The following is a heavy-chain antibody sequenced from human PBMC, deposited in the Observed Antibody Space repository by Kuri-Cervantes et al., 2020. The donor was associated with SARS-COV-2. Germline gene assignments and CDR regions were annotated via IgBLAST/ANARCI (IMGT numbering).Heavy chain of an antibody. CDR1: GFTFSSYS. CDR2: RGR. J-gene: IGHJ3*01. D-gene: IGHD3-22*01. V-gene: IGHV3-23*01. Sequence: GGSLRLSCAASGFTFSSYSMNWVRQAPGKGLEWVSLRGRHADSVKGRFAISRDNSKNTLYLQMNSLRAEDTARYYCAKDRESSGYYYHGREPFDVWGQGTMVTVSS. CDR3: AKDRESSGYYYHGREPFDV.